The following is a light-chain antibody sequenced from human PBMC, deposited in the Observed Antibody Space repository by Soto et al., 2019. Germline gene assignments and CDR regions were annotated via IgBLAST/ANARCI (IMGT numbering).Light chain of an antibody. CDR1: QSISSW. CDR3: QQYNSYSFT. CDR2: DAS. J-gene: IGKJ4*01. V-gene: IGKV1-5*01. Sequence: DIQMTQSPSTLSSSVGDRVTITCRASQSISSWLAWYQQKPGQAPKLLIYDASSLESGVPSRFSGSGSGTEFTLTISSLQPDDFATYYCQQYNSYSFTFGRGTKVEIK.